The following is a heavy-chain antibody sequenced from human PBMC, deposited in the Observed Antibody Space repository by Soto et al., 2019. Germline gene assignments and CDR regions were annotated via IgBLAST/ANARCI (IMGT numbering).Heavy chain of an antibody. J-gene: IGHJ1*01. CDR2: ISAYNGNT. V-gene: IGHV1-18*01. CDR3: ARDPITVAGTSFTYAEYFQH. Sequence: GASVKVSCKASGYTFTSYGISWVRQAPGQGLEWMGWISAYNGNTNYAQKLQGRVTMTTDTSTSTAYMELRSLRSDYTAVYYCARDPITVAGTSFTYAEYFQHWGQGTLVTVSS. CDR1: GYTFTSYG. D-gene: IGHD6-19*01.